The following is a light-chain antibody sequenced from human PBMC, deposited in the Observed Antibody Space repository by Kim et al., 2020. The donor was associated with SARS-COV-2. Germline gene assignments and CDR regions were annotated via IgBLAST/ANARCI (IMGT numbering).Light chain of an antibody. V-gene: IGKV1-5*03. CDR2: KAS. CDR3: KQFTSFPWR. CDR1: QSISSW. J-gene: IGKJ1*01. Sequence: DIQMTQSPSTLSASVGDRVTITCRASQSISSWLAWYQQKPGKTPNLLIYKASSLETRVPSRFSGSGSGTEFTLTISSLQPDDFATYYCKQFTSFPWRLGQGPRWIS.